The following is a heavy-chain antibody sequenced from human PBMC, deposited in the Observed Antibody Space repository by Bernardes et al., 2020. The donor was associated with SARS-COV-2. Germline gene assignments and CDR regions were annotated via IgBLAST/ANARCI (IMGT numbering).Heavy chain of an antibody. CDR3: ASNYYDSSGYFDAFDI. Sequence: GGSLRLSCAASGFTFSSYWMSWVRQAPGKGLEWVANIKQDGSEKYYVDSVKGRFTISRDNAKNSLYLQMNSLRAEDTAVYYCASNYYDSSGYFDAFDIWGQETMVTVSS. CDR1: GFTFSSYW. CDR2: IKQDGSEK. V-gene: IGHV3-7*01. D-gene: IGHD3-22*01. J-gene: IGHJ3*02.